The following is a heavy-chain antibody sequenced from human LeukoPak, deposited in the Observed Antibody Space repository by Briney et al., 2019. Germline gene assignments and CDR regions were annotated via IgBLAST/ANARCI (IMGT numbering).Heavy chain of an antibody. CDR2: ISGSSSII. V-gene: IGHV3-48*01. Sequence: GGSLRHSCAASGFTSSSYSMNSVRQAPGKGLEGVSYISGSSSIIYYADSVKGRYTISRANAMGTLYLQMNSLRADDTAVYYCAKDRFDGSGSQFDSWGQGSLVIVSS. CDR1: GFTSSSYS. CDR3: AKDRFDGSGSQFDS. J-gene: IGHJ4*02. D-gene: IGHD3-10*01.